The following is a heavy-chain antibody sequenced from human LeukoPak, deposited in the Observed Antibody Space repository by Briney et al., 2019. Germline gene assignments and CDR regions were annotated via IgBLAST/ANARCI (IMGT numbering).Heavy chain of an antibody. Sequence: SETLSLTCTVSGGSISSYYWSWIRQPPGKGLEWIGYISYTGTTYHNPSLESRVTMSVDTSKNQFSLKLTSVTDVDTAIYYCATKADGRDWFDPWGQGTLVTVSS. CDR3: ATKADGRDWFDP. CDR2: ISYTGTT. J-gene: IGHJ5*02. D-gene: IGHD2-8*01. V-gene: IGHV4-59*04. CDR1: GGSISSYY.